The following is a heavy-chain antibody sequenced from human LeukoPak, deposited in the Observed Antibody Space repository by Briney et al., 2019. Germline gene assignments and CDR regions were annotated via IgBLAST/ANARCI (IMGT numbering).Heavy chain of an antibody. CDR2: IYYSGST. CDR3: ARVKCSSSWYWFDP. D-gene: IGHD6-13*01. CDR1: GGSISSYY. Sequence: SETLSLTCTVSGGSISSYYWSWIRQPPGKGLEWIGYIYYSGSTNYNPSLKSRVTISVDTSKNQFSLKLSSVTAADTAVYYCARVKCSSSWYWFDPWGQGTLVTVSS. V-gene: IGHV4-59*01. J-gene: IGHJ5*02.